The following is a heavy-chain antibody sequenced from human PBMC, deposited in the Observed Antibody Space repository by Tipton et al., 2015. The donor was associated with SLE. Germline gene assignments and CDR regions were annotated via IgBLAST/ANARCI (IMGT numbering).Heavy chain of an antibody. V-gene: IGHV4-61*08. CDR3: ARGDCSSTSCLDY. CDR1: GGSISSGGYY. J-gene: IGHJ4*02. Sequence: TLSHTCTVSGGSISSGGYYWSWIRQHPGKGLEWIGYIYYSGSTNYNPSLKSRVTISVDTSKNQFSLKLSSVTAADTAVYYCARGDCSSTSCLDYWGQGTLVTVSS. CDR2: IYYSGST. D-gene: IGHD2-2*01.